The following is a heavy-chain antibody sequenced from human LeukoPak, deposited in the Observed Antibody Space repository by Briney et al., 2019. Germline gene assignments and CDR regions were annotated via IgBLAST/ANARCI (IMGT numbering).Heavy chain of an antibody. CDR3: AKYAPVGPWELPKGFDY. V-gene: IGHV3-23*01. CDR1: GFTFSSYA. D-gene: IGHD1-26*01. J-gene: IGHJ4*02. Sequence: PGGSLRLSCAASGFTFSSYAMSWVRQAPGKGLEWVSAISGSGGSTYYADSVKGRFTISRDNSKNTLYLQMNSLRAEDTAVYYCAKYAPVGPWELPKGFDYWGQGTLVTASS. CDR2: ISGSGGST.